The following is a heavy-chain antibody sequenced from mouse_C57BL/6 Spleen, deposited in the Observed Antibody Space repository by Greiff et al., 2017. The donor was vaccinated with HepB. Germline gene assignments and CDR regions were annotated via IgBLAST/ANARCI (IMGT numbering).Heavy chain of an antibody. CDR2: IHPNSGST. Sequence: QVQLQQPGAELVKPGASVKLSCKASGYTFTSYWMHWVKQRPGQGLEWIGMIHPNSGSTNYNEKFKSKATLTVDKSSSTAYMQLSSLTSEDSAVYYCASPEGNYGWYFDVWGTGTTVTVSS. J-gene: IGHJ1*03. CDR3: ASPEGNYGWYFDV. V-gene: IGHV1-64*01. D-gene: IGHD2-1*01. CDR1: GYTFTSYW.